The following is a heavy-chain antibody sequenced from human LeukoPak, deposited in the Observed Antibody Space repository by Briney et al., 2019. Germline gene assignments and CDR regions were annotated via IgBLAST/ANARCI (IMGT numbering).Heavy chain of an antibody. CDR1: GGSISSGGYY. CDR3: ARDAGVDILTGYLPRGMGS. J-gene: IGHJ4*02. CDR2: IYHSGST. Sequence: PSQTLSLTCTVSGGSISSGGYYWSWIRQPPGKGLEWIGYIYHSGSTYYNPSLKSRVTISVDRSKNQFSLKLSSVTAADTAVYYCARDAGVDILTGYLPRGMGSWGQGTLVTVSS. V-gene: IGHV4-30-2*01. D-gene: IGHD3-9*01.